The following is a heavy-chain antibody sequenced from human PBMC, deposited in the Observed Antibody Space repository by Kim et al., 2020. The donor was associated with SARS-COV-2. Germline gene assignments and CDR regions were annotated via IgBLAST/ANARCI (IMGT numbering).Heavy chain of an antibody. CDR1: GGSISSSSYY. Sequence: SETLSLTCTVSGGSISSSSYYWGLIRQPPWKGLYWIGSIYYSGSTYYNPSLKIRVTISVDTSKNQFSLKLSSVTAADTAVYYCARHDVWGRAAGTVGYFDYWGQGPLATYSS. CDR2: IYYSGST. J-gene: IGHJ4*02. CDR3: ARHDVWGRAAGTVGYFDY. V-gene: IGHV4-39*01. D-gene: IGHD6-13*01.